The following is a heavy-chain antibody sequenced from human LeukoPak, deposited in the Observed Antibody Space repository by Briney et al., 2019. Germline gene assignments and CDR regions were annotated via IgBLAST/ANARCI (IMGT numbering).Heavy chain of an antibody. V-gene: IGHV3-30*02. J-gene: IGHJ4*02. Sequence: QRGESLKISCAASGFTFSSYGMHWVRQAPGKGLEWVAFIRYDGSNKYYADSVKGRFTISRDNSKNTLYLQMNSLRAEDTAVYYCAKDPSPPKVWFGESTTGTNWGQGTLVTVSS. CDR1: GFTFSSYG. CDR2: IRYDGSNK. D-gene: IGHD3-10*01. CDR3: AKDPSPPKVWFGESTTGTN.